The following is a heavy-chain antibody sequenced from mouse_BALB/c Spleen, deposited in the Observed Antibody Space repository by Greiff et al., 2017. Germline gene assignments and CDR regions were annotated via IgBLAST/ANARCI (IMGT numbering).Heavy chain of an antibody. Sequence: QVQLKESGPGILQPSQTLSLTCSFSGFSLSTSGMGVSWIRQPSGKGLEWLAHIYWDDDKRYNPSLKSRLTISKDTSSNQVFLKITSVDTADTATYYCARKGYYGYDGFAYWGQGTLVTVSA. D-gene: IGHD2-2*01. CDR2: IYWDDDK. J-gene: IGHJ3*01. V-gene: IGHV8-12*01. CDR3: ARKGYYGYDGFAY. CDR1: GFSLSTSGMG.